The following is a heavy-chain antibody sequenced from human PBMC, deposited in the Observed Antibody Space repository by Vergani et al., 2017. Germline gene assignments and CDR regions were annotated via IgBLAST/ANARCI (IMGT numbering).Heavy chain of an antibody. CDR3: ARHGDYDFWSGYSNYFDY. CDR1: GGSISSGGYS. CDR2: IYHSGST. Sequence: QLQLQESGSGLVKPSQTLSLTCAVSGGSISSGGYSWSWIRQPPGKGLEWIGYIYHSGSTYYNPSLKSRVTISVDRSKNQFSLKLSSVTAADTAVYYCARHGDYDFWSGYSNYFDYWGQGTLVTVSS. D-gene: IGHD3-3*01. J-gene: IGHJ4*02. V-gene: IGHV4-30-2*01.